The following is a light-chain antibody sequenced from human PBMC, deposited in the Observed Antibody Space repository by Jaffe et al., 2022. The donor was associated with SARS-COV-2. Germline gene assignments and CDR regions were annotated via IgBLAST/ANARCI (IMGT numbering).Light chain of an antibody. Sequence: QSALTQPPSASGSPGQSVTISCTGTSSDIGGYNFVSWYQQHPGKAPKLIIYEVSKRPSGVPDRFSGSKSGNTASLTVSGLQAEDEADYHCCSFGGSGGFGGGTKLTVL. J-gene: IGLJ2*01. V-gene: IGLV2-8*01. CDR3: CSFGGSGG. CDR2: EVS. CDR1: SSDIGGYNF.